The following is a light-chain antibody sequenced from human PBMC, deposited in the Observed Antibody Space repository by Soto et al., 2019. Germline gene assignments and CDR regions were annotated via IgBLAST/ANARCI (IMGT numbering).Light chain of an antibody. V-gene: IGLV2-8*01. J-gene: IGLJ1*01. CDR1: SSDVGGYNY. CDR3: SNNPYV. CDR2: EVT. Sequence: QSALTQPPPASGSPGQSVTISCTGTSSDVGGYNYVSWYQQEPGKAPKLMIYEVTKRPSGVPDRFSGSKSGNTASLTVSGLQAGDEGDYSGSNNPYVFGTGTKVTVL.